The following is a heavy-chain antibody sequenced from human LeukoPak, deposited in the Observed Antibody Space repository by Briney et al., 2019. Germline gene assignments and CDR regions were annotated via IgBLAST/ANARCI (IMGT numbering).Heavy chain of an antibody. V-gene: IGHV3-30*18. D-gene: IGHD5-18*01. Sequence: GRSLRLPCAASGFTFSSYGMHWVRQAPGKGLQWVAAISYDGSNKYYADSVKGRFTVSRDNSKNTLYLQMNSLRGEDTAVYYCAKEKYRGYSYGSGDYWGQGTLVTVSS. CDR1: GFTFSSYG. CDR2: ISYDGSNK. J-gene: IGHJ4*02. CDR3: AKEKYRGYSYGSGDY.